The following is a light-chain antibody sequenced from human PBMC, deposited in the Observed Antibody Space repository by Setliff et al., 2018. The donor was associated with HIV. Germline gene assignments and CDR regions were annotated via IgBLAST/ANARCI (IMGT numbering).Light chain of an antibody. Sequence: QSALTQPASVSGSPGQSITISRTGASSDVGDYNYFSWYQQHPGKAPKLMIYGVTNRPSGISNRFSGSKSGDTASLTISGLQAEDEADYYCSSYTSSDTPYVFGTGTKVTVL. V-gene: IGLV2-14*01. CDR1: SSDVGDYNY. CDR3: SSYTSSDTPYV. CDR2: GVT. J-gene: IGLJ1*01.